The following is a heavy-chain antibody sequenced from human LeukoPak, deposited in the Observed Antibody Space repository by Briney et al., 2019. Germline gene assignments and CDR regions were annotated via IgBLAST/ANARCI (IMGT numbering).Heavy chain of an antibody. J-gene: IGHJ3*02. D-gene: IGHD3-10*01. Sequence: SETLSLTCTVSGGSISSSSYYWGWIRQPPGKGLEWIGSIYYSGSTYYNPSLKSRVTISVDTSKNQFSLKLSSATAADTAVYYCASYGSGSGGAFDIWGQGTMVTVSS. CDR3: ASYGSGSGGAFDI. V-gene: IGHV4-39*07. CDR2: IYYSGST. CDR1: GGSISSSSYY.